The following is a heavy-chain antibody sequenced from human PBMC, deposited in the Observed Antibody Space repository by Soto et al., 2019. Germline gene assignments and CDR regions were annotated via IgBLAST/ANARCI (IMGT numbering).Heavy chain of an antibody. J-gene: IGHJ5*02. CDR2: ISAYNGNT. CDR3: ARVDRYFDWPPGGGVTWFDP. CDR1: GYTFTSYG. V-gene: IGHV1-18*01. Sequence: ASVKVSCKASGYTFTSYGISWVRQAPGQGLEWMGWISAYNGNTNYAQKLQGRVTMTTDTSTSTAYMELRSLRSDDTAVYYCARVDRYFDWPPGGGVTWFDPWGQGTLVTVSS. D-gene: IGHD3-9*01.